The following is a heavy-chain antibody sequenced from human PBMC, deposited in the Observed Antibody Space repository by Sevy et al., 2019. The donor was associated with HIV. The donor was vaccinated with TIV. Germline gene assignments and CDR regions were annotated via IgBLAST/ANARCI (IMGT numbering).Heavy chain of an antibody. CDR3: ARDQSSGYYTYYYYGMDV. J-gene: IGHJ6*02. CDR1: GFTFSSYW. V-gene: IGHV3-7*01. D-gene: IGHD3-3*01. CDR2: IKQDGSEK. Sequence: GGSLRLSCAASGFTFSSYWMSWVRQAPGKGLEWVANIKQDGSEKYYVDSVKGRFTISRDNAKNSQYLQMNSLRAEDTAVYYCARDQSSGYYTYYYYGMDVWGQGTTVTVSS.